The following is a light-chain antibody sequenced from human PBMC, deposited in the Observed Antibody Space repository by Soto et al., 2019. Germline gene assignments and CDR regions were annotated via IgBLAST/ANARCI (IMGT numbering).Light chain of an antibody. CDR3: QQYGSSGT. V-gene: IGKV3-20*01. J-gene: IGKJ1*01. Sequence: EIVLTQSPDTLSVSPGERATLSCRASQSVSTNLAWYQQKPGQAPRLLIYGASSRATGIPDRFSGSGSGTDFTLTISRLEPEDFAVYYCQQYGSSGTFGQGTKVDI. CDR1: QSVSTN. CDR2: GAS.